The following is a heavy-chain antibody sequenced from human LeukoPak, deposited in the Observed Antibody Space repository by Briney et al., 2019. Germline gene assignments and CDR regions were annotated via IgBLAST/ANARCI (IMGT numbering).Heavy chain of an antibody. CDR2: IYSGGST. CDR3: ARDLGLWFGEEGGY. CDR1: GFTFSSYW. V-gene: IGHV3-53*01. D-gene: IGHD3-10*01. J-gene: IGHJ4*02. Sequence: GGSLRLSCAASGFTFSSYWMNWARQAPGKGLEWVSVIYSGGSTYYADSVKGRFTISRDNSKNTLYLQMNSLRAEDTAVYYCARDLGLWFGEEGGYWGQGTLVTVSS.